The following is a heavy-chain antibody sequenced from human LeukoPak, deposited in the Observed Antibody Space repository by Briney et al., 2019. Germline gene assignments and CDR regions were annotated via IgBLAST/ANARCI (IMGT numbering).Heavy chain of an antibody. Sequence: SLRLSCAASGFTVSSNYMNWVRQAPGKGLEWVAKIKQDGSEKYYVDSVKGRFTLSRDNAKNSLYLQMNSLRAEDTAVYYCARGPTRANSSDYWGQGTLVTVSS. CDR1: GFTVSSNY. CDR2: IKQDGSEK. D-gene: IGHD2/OR15-2a*01. CDR3: ARGPTRANSSDY. J-gene: IGHJ4*02. V-gene: IGHV3-7*01.